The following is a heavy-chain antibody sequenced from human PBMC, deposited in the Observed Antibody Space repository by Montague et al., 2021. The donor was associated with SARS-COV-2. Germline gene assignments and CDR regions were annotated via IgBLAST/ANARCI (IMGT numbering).Heavy chain of an antibody. CDR3: ARGRIELSMIVVVMTGASYYMDV. CDR2: TYHTGST. D-gene: IGHD3-22*01. V-gene: IGHV4-34*01. J-gene: IGHJ6*03. CDR1: GESFSGHY. Sequence: SETLSLTCAVYGESFSGHYWTWIRQPPGKGLEWIGETYHTGSTNYNPSLKSRVTISVDTSKNQFSLKLRSVTAADTAVYYCARGRIELSMIVVVMTGASYYMDVWGKGTPVTVPS.